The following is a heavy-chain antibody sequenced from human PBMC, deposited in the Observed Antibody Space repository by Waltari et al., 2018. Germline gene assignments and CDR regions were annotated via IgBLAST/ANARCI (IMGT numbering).Heavy chain of an antibody. CDR2: SNPSGGST. J-gene: IGHJ6*02. V-gene: IGHV1-46*01. CDR3: ASDTGALWMDV. Sequence: QVQLVQSGAEVKKPGASVKISCKTSEYTFTSSYVHWVRQAPGQGIEWMGISNPSGGSTIDAQKFQGRVTMTRDTSTSTVYMELSSLRSEDTAVYYCASDTGALWMDVWGQGTTVTVSS. D-gene: IGHD2-21*01. CDR1: EYTFTSSY.